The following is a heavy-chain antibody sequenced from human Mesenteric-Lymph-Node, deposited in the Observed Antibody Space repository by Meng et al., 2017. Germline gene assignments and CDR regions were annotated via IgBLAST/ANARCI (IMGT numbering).Heavy chain of an antibody. D-gene: IGHD5-18*01. Sequence: LGPGLLMLTQPRPLPATASGVYIISGNYAWCWIRQPPGNGVVLFGNFYYSGGTTCNPSLMRRVLISVDTSNTQFSLKLSSVIAPDTAVSYCARVGWRQWYFDLWGRGTLVTVSS. CDR2: FYYSGGT. CDR1: GVYIISGNYA. CDR3: ARVGWRQWYFDL. J-gene: IGHJ2*01. V-gene: IGHV4-30-4*01.